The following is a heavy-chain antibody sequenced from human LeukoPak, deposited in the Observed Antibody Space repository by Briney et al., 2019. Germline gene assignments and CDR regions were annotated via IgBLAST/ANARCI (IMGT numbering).Heavy chain of an antibody. Sequence: SETLSLTCTVSGGSVNLYYWSWIRRPPGKGLEWIGYIYYSGRADYNPSLGSRVAISVDESKNQFSLELNSVTDADTAMYYCARDLNGQPMWEWAFGIWGQGTMVTVSS. CDR1: GGSVNLYY. D-gene: IGHD1-26*01. V-gene: IGHV4-59*02. J-gene: IGHJ3*02. CDR2: IYYSGRA. CDR3: ARDLNGQPMWEWAFGI.